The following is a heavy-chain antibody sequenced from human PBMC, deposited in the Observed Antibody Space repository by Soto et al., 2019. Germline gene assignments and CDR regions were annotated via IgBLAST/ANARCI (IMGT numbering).Heavy chain of an antibody. CDR3: ARPHYTYGLLIDY. V-gene: IGHV4-39*01. J-gene: IGHJ4*02. D-gene: IGHD2-8*01. Sequence: SETLSLTCSVSGDSITTNGYYWGWIRQPPGKGLQWIGNVYSTGSTFSHPSLTSRVFISVDTSKNKFSLRLTSVTAADTAVYYCARPHYTYGLLIDYWGPGIMVTVSS. CDR2: VYSTGST. CDR1: GDSITTNGYY.